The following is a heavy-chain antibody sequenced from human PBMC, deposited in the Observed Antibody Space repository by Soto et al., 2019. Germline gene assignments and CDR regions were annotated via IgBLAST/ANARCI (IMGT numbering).Heavy chain of an antibody. J-gene: IGHJ3*02. V-gene: IGHV4-39*07. D-gene: IGHD3-22*01. CDR3: ARDISGYLDAFDI. Sequence: SETLSLTCTVSGGSISSSSYYWGWIRQPPGKGLEWIGSIYYSGSTYYNPSLKSRVTISVDTSKNQFSLKLSSVTAADTAVYYCARDISGYLDAFDIWGQGTMVTVSS. CDR2: IYYSGST. CDR1: GGSISSSSYY.